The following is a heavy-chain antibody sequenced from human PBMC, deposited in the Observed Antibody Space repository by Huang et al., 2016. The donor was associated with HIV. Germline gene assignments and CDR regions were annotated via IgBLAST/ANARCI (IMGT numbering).Heavy chain of an antibody. Sequence: EVLLVQSGAELKEPGESLKISCKASGYGFSSYWIGGGRQKPGKGLEWMGSIYPRDSETKYSPSFDGQVTISADKSTRTAYLQWESLKAPDTAIYFCARQVDGFRSHFDFWGQGTLVSVSS. D-gene: IGHD5-18*01. V-gene: IGHV5-51*01. J-gene: IGHJ4*02. CDR3: ARQVDGFRSHFDF. CDR2: IYPRDSET. CDR1: GYGFSSYW.